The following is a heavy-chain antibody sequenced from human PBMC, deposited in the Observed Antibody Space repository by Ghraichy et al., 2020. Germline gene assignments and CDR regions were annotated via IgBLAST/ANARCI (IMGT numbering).Heavy chain of an antibody. D-gene: IGHD6-6*01. V-gene: IGHV3-15*01. CDR2: IKSKTDGGTT. CDR3: TTAPSIAARPGLDYYYYYYMDV. J-gene: IGHJ6*03. CDR1: EFTFSNAW. Sequence: GGSLRLSCAASEFTFSNAWMSWVRQAPGKGLEWVGRIKSKTDGGTTDYAAPVKGRFTISRDDSKNTLYLQMNSLKTEDTAVYYCTTAPSIAARPGLDYYYYYYMDVWGKGTTVTVSS.